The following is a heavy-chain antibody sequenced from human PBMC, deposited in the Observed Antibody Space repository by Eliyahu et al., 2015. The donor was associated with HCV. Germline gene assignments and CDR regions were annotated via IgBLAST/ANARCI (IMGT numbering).Heavy chain of an antibody. CDR1: GGSFSGYY. D-gene: IGHD3-3*01. J-gene: IGHJ5*02. Sequence: QVQLQQWGAGLLKPSETLSLTCAVYGGSFSGYYWXWXRQPPGKGLEWIGEINHSGSTNYNPSLKSRVTISVDTSKNQFSLKLSSVTAADTAVYYCARGLSSITIFGVVIMGSNWFDPWGQGTLVTVSS. CDR3: ARGLSSITIFGVVIMGSNWFDP. CDR2: INHSGST. V-gene: IGHV4-34*01.